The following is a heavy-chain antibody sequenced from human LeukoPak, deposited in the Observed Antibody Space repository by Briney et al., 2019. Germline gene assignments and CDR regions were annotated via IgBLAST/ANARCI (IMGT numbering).Heavy chain of an antibody. CDR3: AKDESRYCLGGSCYPFDY. CDR1: GFTFSSYS. D-gene: IGHD2-15*01. Sequence: GGSLRLSCAASGFTFSSYSMNWVRQAPGKGLEWVSYISSSSSTIYYADSVKGRFTFSRDNSKDTLYLQMANLRAEDTAVYYCAKDESRYCLGGSCYPFDYWGQGTLVTVSS. V-gene: IGHV3-48*04. J-gene: IGHJ4*02. CDR2: ISSSSSTI.